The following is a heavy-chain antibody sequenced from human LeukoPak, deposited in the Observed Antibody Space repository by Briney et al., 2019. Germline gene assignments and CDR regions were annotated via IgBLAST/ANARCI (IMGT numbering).Heavy chain of an antibody. CDR3: AKGSVSYYFDY. J-gene: IGHJ4*02. CDR2: IWYDGSNK. V-gene: IGHV3-33*06. CDR1: GFIFSSYG. Sequence: QPGRPLRLSCASSGFIFSSYGMHWVRQAPGKGLEWVAVIWYDGSNKYYADSVKGRFTISRDNSKNTLYLQMNSLRAEDTAVYYCAKGSVSYYFDYWGQGTLVTVSS. D-gene: IGHD5/OR15-5a*01.